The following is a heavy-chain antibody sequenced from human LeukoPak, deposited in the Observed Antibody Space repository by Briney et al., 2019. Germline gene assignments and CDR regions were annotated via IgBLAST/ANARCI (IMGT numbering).Heavy chain of an antibody. V-gene: IGHV4-34*01. CDR1: GGSFSGYY. Sequence: SETLSLTCAVYGGSFSGYYWSWIRQPPGKGLEWIGEINHSGSTNYNPSLKSRVTISVDTSKNQFSLKLSSVTAADTAVYYCARLMTGTTGPVAFDIWGQGTMVTVSS. J-gene: IGHJ3*02. CDR3: ARLMTGTTGPVAFDI. CDR2: INHSGST. D-gene: IGHD1-20*01.